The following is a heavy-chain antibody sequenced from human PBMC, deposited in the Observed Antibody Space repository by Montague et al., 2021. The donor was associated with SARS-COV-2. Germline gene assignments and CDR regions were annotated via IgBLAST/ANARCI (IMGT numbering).Heavy chain of an antibody. V-gene: IGHV4-34*01. CDR1: GGSFSTYS. D-gene: IGHD3-10*01. J-gene: IGHJ6*03. Sequence: SETLSLTCAVSGGSFSTYSWNWIRQPPGKGLEWIGEIHHGGSTNYNPSLKSRVTISVDTSKNRFSLKLTSVAAADTAVYYCARLGDGVVPSPILGVGPYYSYYYMDVWGKGTTVTVSS. CDR3: ARLGDGVVPSPILGVGPYYSYYYMDV. CDR2: IHHGGST.